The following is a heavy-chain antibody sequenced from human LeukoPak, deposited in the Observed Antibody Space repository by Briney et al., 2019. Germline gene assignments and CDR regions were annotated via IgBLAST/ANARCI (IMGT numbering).Heavy chain of an antibody. V-gene: IGHV3-23*01. CDR1: GFTFTSYA. CDR2: ISGSGGST. D-gene: IGHD3-9*01. CDR3: ARPLGARGILTGYYLV. J-gene: IGHJ4*02. Sequence: GGSLRLSCAASGFTFTSYAMSGVRRSPGKGLEWVSAISGSGGSTYYADSVKGRFTISRDNSKNTLYLQMNSLRAEGTAVYYCARPLGARGILTGYYLVWGQGTLVTVSS.